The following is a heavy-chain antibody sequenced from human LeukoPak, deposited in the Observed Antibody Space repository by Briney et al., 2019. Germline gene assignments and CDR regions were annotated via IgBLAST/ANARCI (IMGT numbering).Heavy chain of an antibody. CDR2: ISSSSSTI. Sequence: GGSLRLSCAASGFTFSSYSMNWVRQAPGKGLEWVSYISSSSSTIYYADSVKGRFTISRDNAKNSLYLQMNSLRAEDTAVYYCARDPYSGSYGNYYYYYMDVWGKGTTVTISS. V-gene: IGHV3-48*01. J-gene: IGHJ6*03. CDR3: ARDPYSGSYGNYYYYYMDV. CDR1: GFTFSSYS. D-gene: IGHD1-26*01.